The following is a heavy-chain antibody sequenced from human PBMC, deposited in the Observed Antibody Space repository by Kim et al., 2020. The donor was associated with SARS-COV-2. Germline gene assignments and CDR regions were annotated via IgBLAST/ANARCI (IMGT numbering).Heavy chain of an antibody. CDR2: ISGFNGNT. CDR1: GYTFGSYG. J-gene: IGHJ4*02. CDR3: ARQAAAGSFDY. V-gene: IGHV1-18*01. D-gene: IGHD6-13*01. Sequence: ASVKVSCKTSGYTFGSYGLIWVRQAPGQGLEWMGWISGFNGNTNYAQKFQGRVTMTTDTSTSTAYMELRSLRVDDTAVYYCARQAAAGSFDYWGQGTLVTVSS.